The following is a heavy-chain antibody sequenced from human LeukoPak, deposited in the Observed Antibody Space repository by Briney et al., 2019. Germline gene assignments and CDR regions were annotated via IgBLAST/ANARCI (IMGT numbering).Heavy chain of an antibody. CDR2: ISGSGGTT. D-gene: IGHD3-16*01. V-gene: IGHV3-23*01. J-gene: IGHJ4*02. CDR3: ARKLWHRNDC. Sequence: GGSLRLSCAASGFTFSSYAMSWVRQAPGKGLEWVAGISGSGGTTYYADSVKGRLTISRDNSKNTLYLQMNSLRAEDTALYYCARKLWHRNDCWGQGTLVTVSS. CDR1: GFTFSSYA.